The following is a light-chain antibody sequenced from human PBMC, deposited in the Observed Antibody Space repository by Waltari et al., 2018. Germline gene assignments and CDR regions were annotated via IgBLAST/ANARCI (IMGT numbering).Light chain of an antibody. Sequence: SYVLTQPPSVSVAPGQTARITCGGNSVGRQRVQWYRQRPGQAPVLVVSDDSDRPSGIPERFSGSASGNTATLTISGVEAGDEADYYCQVWDSGSDHVVFGGGTKLTVL. V-gene: IGLV3-21*02. J-gene: IGLJ2*01. CDR1: SVGRQR. CDR3: QVWDSGSDHVV. CDR2: DDS.